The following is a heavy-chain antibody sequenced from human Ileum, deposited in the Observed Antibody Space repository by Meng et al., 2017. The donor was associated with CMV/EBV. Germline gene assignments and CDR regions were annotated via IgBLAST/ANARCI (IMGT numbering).Heavy chain of an antibody. J-gene: IGHJ4*02. CDR2: VSTYNGNT. V-gene: IGHV1-18*01. CDR1: GYTFTNYG. CDR3: ARAGGNSLFDY. Sequence: QVQLVQSGAEVQKPXASXKVSCKASGYTFTNYGISWVRQAPGQGLEWMGWVSTYNGNTHYEQKLQGRVTMTTDRSTRTAYMELRSLRSDDTAVYYCARAGGNSLFDYWGRGTLVTVSS. D-gene: IGHD4-23*01.